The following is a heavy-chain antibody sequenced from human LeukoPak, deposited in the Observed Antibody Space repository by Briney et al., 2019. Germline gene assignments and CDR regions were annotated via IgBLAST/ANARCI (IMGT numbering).Heavy chain of an antibody. J-gene: IGHJ4*02. CDR2: IRSKLYGETT. D-gene: IGHD4-11*01. CDR3: TRAGNDYNNFQSRY. V-gene: IGHV3-49*04. Sequence: GGSLRLSCTVSGFTFGENDMSWVRQAPGKGLEWVGIIRSKLYGETTEYAASVNGRFTISRDDDKSIAFLQLNSLKNEDTAVYYCTRAGNDYNNFQSRYWGQGTLVTVAS. CDR1: GFTFGEND.